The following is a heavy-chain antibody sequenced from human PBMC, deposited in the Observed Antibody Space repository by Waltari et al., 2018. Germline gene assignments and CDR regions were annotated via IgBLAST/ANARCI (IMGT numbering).Heavy chain of an antibody. CDR1: GDPMRTNW. Sequence: QLQLRESGPGLVKPSGTLSLTFAVSGDPMRTNWWSWVLQPPGKGLEWIGQVLGSGRTNYNPSFASRVTMSLDTYDKSFSLKMTSATAADTAVYYCARDRGRGLYLDSWGPGTLVTVS. CDR2: VLGSGRT. V-gene: IGHV4-4*02. CDR3: ARDRGRGLYLDS. J-gene: IGHJ4*02. D-gene: IGHD2-15*01.